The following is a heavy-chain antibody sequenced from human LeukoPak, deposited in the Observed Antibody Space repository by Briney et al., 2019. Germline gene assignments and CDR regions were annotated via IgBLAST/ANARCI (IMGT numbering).Heavy chain of an antibody. CDR1: GFTFDDYA. CDR2: ISGDGGST. J-gene: IGHJ4*02. CDR3: AKVVGGSHYFDY. D-gene: IGHD1-26*01. Sequence: PGGSLRLSCAASGFTFDDYAMHWVRQAPGKGLEWVSLISGDGGSTYYADTVKGRFTISRDNSKNSLYLQMNSLRTEDTALYYCAKVVGGSHYFDYWGQGTLVTVSS. V-gene: IGHV3-43*02.